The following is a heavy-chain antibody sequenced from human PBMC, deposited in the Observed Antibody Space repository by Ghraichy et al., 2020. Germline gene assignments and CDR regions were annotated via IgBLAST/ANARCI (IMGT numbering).Heavy chain of an antibody. J-gene: IGHJ4*02. CDR3: ARDLPGSGLDF. D-gene: IGHD3-10*01. CDR1: GYTFTSYQ. CDR2: ISPSGGKT. V-gene: IGHV1-46*01. Sequence: ASVKVSCKASGYTFTSYQMHWVRQAPGQGLEWMGIISPSGGKTYSPQEFQGRVTMTSDTSTSTLYMELSRLRSEDTAVYYCARDLPGSGLDFWGQGTLVTVSS.